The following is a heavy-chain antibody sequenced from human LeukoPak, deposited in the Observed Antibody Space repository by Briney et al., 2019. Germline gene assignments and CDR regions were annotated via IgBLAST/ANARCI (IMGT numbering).Heavy chain of an antibody. CDR3: ARDDYGDYGFDY. J-gene: IGHJ4*02. CDR1: GYTFTSYY. V-gene: IGHV1-46*01. CDR2: INPSGGST. D-gene: IGHD4-17*01. Sequence: ASVKVSCKASGYTFTSYYMDWVRQAPGQGLEWMGIINPSGGSTSYAQKFQGRVTMTRDTSTSTVYMELSSLRSEDTAVYYCARDDYGDYGFDYWGQGTLVTVSS.